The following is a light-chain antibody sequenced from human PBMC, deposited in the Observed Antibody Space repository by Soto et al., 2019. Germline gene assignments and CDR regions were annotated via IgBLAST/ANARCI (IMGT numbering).Light chain of an antibody. CDR1: QGVGRD. CDR2: HAS. Sequence: AIQMTQSPASLSASVGDTVIITCRASQGVGRDLGWYQQKPRKAPRLLLSHASPLLSVLPSRFSGSGSGTDFTLTIASLQPEDFATYFCLQDYSNPLTFGGGTKVERK. J-gene: IGKJ4*01. V-gene: IGKV1-6*01. CDR3: LQDYSNPLT.